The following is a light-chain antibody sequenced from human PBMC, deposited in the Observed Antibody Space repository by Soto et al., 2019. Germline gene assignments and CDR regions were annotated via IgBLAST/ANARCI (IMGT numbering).Light chain of an antibody. Sequence: EIVMTQSPATLSVSPGERATLSCRASQSVSSDLAWYQQKPGQTPRLLISGASARATGIPARFSGSGSATEFTLTISSLQSEDFAVYYCQQYNSWPETFGGGTKVEIK. V-gene: IGKV3-15*01. CDR1: QSVSSD. CDR3: QQYNSWPET. CDR2: GAS. J-gene: IGKJ4*01.